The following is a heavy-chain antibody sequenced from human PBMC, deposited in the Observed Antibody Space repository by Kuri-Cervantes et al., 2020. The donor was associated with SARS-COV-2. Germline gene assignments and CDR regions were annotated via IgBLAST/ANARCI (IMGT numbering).Heavy chain of an antibody. CDR3: ARVSLTAMVP. J-gene: IGHJ5*02. CDR1: GFTFSSYA. CDR2: ISSGSYIT. V-gene: IGHV3-21*01. D-gene: IGHD5-18*01. Sequence: GGSLRLSCAASGFTFSSYAMSWVREAPGKGLEWVAAISSGSYITHYADSVKGRFTISRDNAKNSLYLQMNSLRAEDTAVYYCARVSLTAMVPWGQGTLVTVSS.